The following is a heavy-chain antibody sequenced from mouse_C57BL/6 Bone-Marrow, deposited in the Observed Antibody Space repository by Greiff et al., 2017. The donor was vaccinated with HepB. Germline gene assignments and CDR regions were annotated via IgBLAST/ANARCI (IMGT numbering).Heavy chain of an antibody. CDR1: GFNIKDDY. CDR3: TSVLRRRTWFAY. V-gene: IGHV14-4*01. D-gene: IGHD2-12*01. CDR2: IDPENGDT. J-gene: IGHJ3*01. Sequence: EVQLQQSGAELVRPGASVKLSCTASGFNIKDDYMHWVKQRPEQGLEWIGWIDPENGDTEYASKFQGKATITADTSSNTAYLQLSSLTYEDTAVYYCTSVLRRRTWFAYWGQGTLVTVSA.